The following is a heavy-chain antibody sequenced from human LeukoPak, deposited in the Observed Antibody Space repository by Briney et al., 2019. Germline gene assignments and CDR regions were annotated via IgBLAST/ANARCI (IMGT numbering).Heavy chain of an antibody. V-gene: IGHV3-21*01. CDR3: ARVRGIAVAGTLGY. CDR1: GFTFSSYS. CDR2: ISSSSSYI. D-gene: IGHD6-19*01. Sequence: GGSLRLSCAASGFTFSSYSMNWVRQAPGKGLEWVSSISSSSSYIYYADSVKGRFTISRDNAKNSLYLQMNSLRAEDTAVYYCARVRGIAVAGTLGYWGQGTLVTVPS. J-gene: IGHJ4*02.